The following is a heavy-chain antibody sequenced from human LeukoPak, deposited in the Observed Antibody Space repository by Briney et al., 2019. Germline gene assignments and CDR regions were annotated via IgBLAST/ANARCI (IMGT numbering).Heavy chain of an antibody. V-gene: IGHV3-23*01. CDR3: ATLDSGSDYFDY. CDR2: ISGSGGST. J-gene: IGHJ4*02. D-gene: IGHD1-26*01. Sequence: GGSLRLSCAASGFTFSNYGIHWVRQAPGKGLEWVSAISGSGGSTYYADSVKGRFTISRDNSKNTLYLQMNSLRAEDTAVYYCATLDSGSDYFDYWGQGTLVTVSS. CDR1: GFTFSNYG.